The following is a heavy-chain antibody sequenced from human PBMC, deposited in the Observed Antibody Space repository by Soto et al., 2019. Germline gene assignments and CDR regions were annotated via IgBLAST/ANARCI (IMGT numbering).Heavy chain of an antibody. D-gene: IGHD3-3*01. CDR1: GFIFSGST. CDR3: TTDPSGYYTLGLFDP. J-gene: IGHJ5*02. CDR2: IRRKGNSYET. V-gene: IGHV3-73*01. Sequence: EVQLVESGGGLVQPGGSLKLSCAASGFIFSGSTMHWVRQASGKGLEWVGRIRRKGNSYETQYAASVKGRFTISRDDPKNTAYLQMYSLKTDDTAVYYCTTDPSGYYTLGLFDPWGQGTLVTVSS.